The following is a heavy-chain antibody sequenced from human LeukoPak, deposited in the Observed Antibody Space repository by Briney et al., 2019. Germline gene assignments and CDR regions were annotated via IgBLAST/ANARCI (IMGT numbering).Heavy chain of an antibody. CDR3: AREKDSSGDAFDI. CDR2: INYSGST. D-gene: IGHD6-25*01. CDR1: GGSFSGYY. J-gene: IGHJ3*02. V-gene: IGHV4-34*01. Sequence: SETLSLTCAVYGGSFSGYYWSWIRQPPGKGLEWIGEINYSGSTNYNPSLKSRVTISVDTSKNQFSLKLSSVTAADTAVYYCAREKDSSGDAFDIWGQGTMVTVSS.